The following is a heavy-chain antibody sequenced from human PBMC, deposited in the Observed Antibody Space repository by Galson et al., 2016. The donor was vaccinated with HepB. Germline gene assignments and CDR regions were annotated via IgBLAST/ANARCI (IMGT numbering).Heavy chain of an antibody. Sequence: TLSLTCTVSGDSINSGGYNWHWLRQRPAKGLEWIGFVFYTGSTHYNPSLKSRVSMSIETSLNQFSLTLTSVTAADTAVYYCARDEGDVLDWYFDLWGRGTLVTVSS. V-gene: IGHV4-31*03. J-gene: IGHJ2*01. CDR3: ARDEGDVLDWYFDL. CDR1: GDSINSGGYN. CDR2: VFYTGST. D-gene: IGHD2-8*01.